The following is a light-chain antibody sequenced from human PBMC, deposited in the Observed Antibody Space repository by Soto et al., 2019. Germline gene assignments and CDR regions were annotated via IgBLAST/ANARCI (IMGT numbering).Light chain of an antibody. CDR2: KAS. CDR3: QQYNSYGT. V-gene: IGKV1-5*03. Sequence: DIQMPRSPSTLSESVGEGVPIPARASKGLSTWLAWNQQKPGKAPKLLIYKASSLESGVPSRFSGSGSGTEFTLTISSLQPDDFATYYCQQYNSYGTFGQGTRVEIK. CDR1: KGLSTW. J-gene: IGKJ1*01.